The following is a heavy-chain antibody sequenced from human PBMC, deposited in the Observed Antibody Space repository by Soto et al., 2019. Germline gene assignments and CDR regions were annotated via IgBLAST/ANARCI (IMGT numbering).Heavy chain of an antibody. CDR3: ARGYGSGSYLFDY. CDR1: GFTFSSYG. J-gene: IGHJ4*02. D-gene: IGHD3-10*01. Sequence: PGGTLRLSCAASGFTFSSYGMHWVRQAPGKGLEWVAVIWYDGSNKYYADSVKGRFTISRDNSKNTLYLQMNSLRAEDTAVYYCARGYGSGSYLFDYWGQGTLVTVSS. CDR2: IWYDGSNK. V-gene: IGHV3-33*01.